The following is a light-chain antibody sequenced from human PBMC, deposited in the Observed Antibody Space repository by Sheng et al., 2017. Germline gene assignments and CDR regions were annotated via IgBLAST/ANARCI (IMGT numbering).Light chain of an antibody. CDR3: QQSYSTVVLT. Sequence: IQMTQSPSSLSASVGDRVTITCRASQNIVRYLNWYQQKSGEAPKLLIFGASSLQRGVPSRFSGGGSGTEFTLTITDLQPEDFATYYCQQSYSTVVLTFGGGTKVEDQT. V-gene: IGKV1-39*01. CDR2: GAS. CDR1: QNIVRY. J-gene: IGKJ4*01.